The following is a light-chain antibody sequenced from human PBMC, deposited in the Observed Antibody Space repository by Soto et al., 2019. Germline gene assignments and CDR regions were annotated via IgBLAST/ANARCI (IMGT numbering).Light chain of an antibody. V-gene: IGKV1-5*03. CDR1: QSISRW. CDR2: KAS. CDR3: QHYHTFPYT. J-gene: IGKJ2*01. Sequence: DIQMTQSPSTLSASVGDSVTITCRASQSISRWLAWYQLRPGKAPNLLIHKASDLESGVPSGFSGSGSGTEFTLTISSLLPDDFATYVCQHYHTFPYTFGQWTNLEIK.